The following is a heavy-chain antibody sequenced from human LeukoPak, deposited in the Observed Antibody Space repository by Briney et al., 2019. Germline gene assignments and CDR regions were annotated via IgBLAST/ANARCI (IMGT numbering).Heavy chain of an antibody. J-gene: IGHJ4*02. Sequence: PGGSLRLSCVASGFTFSNYGMNWVRQAPGKGLEWASIITSGVGITYYADSVKGRFTISRDNSKNTLYLQMNSLRAEDTAVYYCAKGDYYDLDYRGQGTLVTVSS. D-gene: IGHD3-22*01. CDR2: ITSGVGIT. CDR1: GFTFSNYG. V-gene: IGHV3-23*01. CDR3: AKGDYYDLDY.